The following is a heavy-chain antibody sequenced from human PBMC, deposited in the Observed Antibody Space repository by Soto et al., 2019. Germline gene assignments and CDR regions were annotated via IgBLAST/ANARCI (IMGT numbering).Heavy chain of an antibody. J-gene: IGHJ4*02. CDR2: IVVGSGNT. Sequence: GASVKVSCKASGSTFTSSAVQWVRQARGQRLEWIGWIVVGSGNTNYAQKFQERVTITGDMSTSTAYMELSSLRSEDTAVYYCAADRPVQDSSGYSLREFDYWGQGTLVTVSS. CDR3: AADRPVQDSSGYSLREFDY. V-gene: IGHV1-58*01. D-gene: IGHD3-22*01. CDR1: GSTFTSSA.